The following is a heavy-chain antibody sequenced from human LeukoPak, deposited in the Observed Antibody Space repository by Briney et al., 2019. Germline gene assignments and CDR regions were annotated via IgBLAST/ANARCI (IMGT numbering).Heavy chain of an antibody. CDR3: ARFATYYYDSSGYGGHNWFDP. Sequence: PSETLSLTCAVYGGSFSGYYWSWIRQPPGKGLEWIGEINHSGSTNYNPSLKSRVAISVDTSKNQFSLKLSSVTAADTAVYYCARFATYYYDSSGYGGHNWFDPWGQGTLVTVSS. CDR1: GGSFSGYY. J-gene: IGHJ5*02. V-gene: IGHV4-34*01. CDR2: INHSGST. D-gene: IGHD3-22*01.